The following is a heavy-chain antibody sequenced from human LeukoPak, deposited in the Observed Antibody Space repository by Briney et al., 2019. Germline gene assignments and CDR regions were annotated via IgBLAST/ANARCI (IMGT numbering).Heavy chain of an antibody. Sequence: GGSLRLSCAASGFTFSSYAMSWVRQAPGKGLEWVSAISGSGGSTYYADPVKGRFTISRDNSKNTLYLQMNSLRAEDTAVYYCAKDQGGVLWFGELLPPAMDVWGKGTTVTVSS. V-gene: IGHV3-23*01. CDR3: AKDQGGVLWFGELLPPAMDV. CDR1: GFTFSSYA. CDR2: ISGSGGST. D-gene: IGHD3-10*01. J-gene: IGHJ6*03.